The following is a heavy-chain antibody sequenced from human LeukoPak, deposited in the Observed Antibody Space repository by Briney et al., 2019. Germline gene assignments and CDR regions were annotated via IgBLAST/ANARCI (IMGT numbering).Heavy chain of an antibody. Sequence: GASVKVSCKASGYTLTGYYMHWVRQAPGQGLEWMGWINPNSGDTNYAQKFQGRVTMTRDTSISTAYMELSSLRSEDTAVYYCARGRAPPAYYYDSSDHGGGYYMDVWGKGTTVTVSS. D-gene: IGHD3-22*01. J-gene: IGHJ6*03. CDR2: INPNSGDT. CDR3: ARGRAPPAYYYDSSDHGGGYYMDV. V-gene: IGHV1-2*02. CDR1: GYTLTGYY.